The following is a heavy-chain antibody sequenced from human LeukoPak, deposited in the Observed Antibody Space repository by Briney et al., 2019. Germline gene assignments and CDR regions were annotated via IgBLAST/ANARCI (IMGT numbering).Heavy chain of an antibody. D-gene: IGHD3-10*01. CDR1: GFTFSNYG. J-gene: IGHJ3*02. V-gene: IGHV3-33*01. CDR3: ARAGEGFDT. CDR2: IWYDASNK. Sequence: PGRFLRLSCAASGFTFSNYGMHWVRQAPGKGLEWVAVIWYDASNKYYGDSVKGRFTISRDNSKNTLYLQMSSLRAEDTAIYYCARAGEGFDTCGQGTKVTVSS.